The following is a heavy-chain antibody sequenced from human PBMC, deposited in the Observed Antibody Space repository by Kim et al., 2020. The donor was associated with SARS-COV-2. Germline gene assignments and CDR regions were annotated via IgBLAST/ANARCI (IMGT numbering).Heavy chain of an antibody. Sequence: ASVKVSCKASGYSFTTYYMHWVRQAPGHGPEWMGIIYPSGGNTGYAQKFQGRVTMTRDTSTSPVYMELSSLRSEDTAVYYCARVGSSFGSGNYGWGFDYWGQGTLVTVSS. CDR3: ARVGSSFGSGNYGWGFDY. CDR1: GYSFTTYY. CDR2: IYPSGGNT. J-gene: IGHJ4*02. D-gene: IGHD3-10*01. V-gene: IGHV1-46*01.